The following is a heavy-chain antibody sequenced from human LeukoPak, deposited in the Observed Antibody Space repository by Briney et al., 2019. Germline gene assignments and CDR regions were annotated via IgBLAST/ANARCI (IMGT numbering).Heavy chain of an antibody. D-gene: IGHD3-22*01. CDR3: AAFITIKLDY. CDR2: ASTDEINQ. V-gene: IGHV3-30*03. J-gene: IGHJ4*02. Sequence: GGSLRLSCAYSGFTFRNHGMHWVRQAPGKGLEWVAVASTDEINQWYADSVKGRFIISRDNSRNTVILEMNTLRTEDTAVYFCAAFITIKLDYWGQGILVTVSS. CDR1: GFTFRNHG.